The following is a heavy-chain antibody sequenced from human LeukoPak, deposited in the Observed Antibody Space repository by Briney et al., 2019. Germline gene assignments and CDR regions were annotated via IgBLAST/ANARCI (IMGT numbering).Heavy chain of an antibody. V-gene: IGHV3-11*01. D-gene: IGHD3-3*01. CDR1: GFTFSDYY. J-gene: IGHJ4*02. CDR3: AREVVIMEGYFDY. Sequence: KPGGSLRLSCAASGFTFSDYYMSWTRQAPRKGLGWVSYISSSGSTIYYADSVKGRFTISRDNAKNSLYLQMNSLRAEDTAVYYCAREVVIMEGYFDYWGQGTLVTVSS. CDR2: ISSSGSTI.